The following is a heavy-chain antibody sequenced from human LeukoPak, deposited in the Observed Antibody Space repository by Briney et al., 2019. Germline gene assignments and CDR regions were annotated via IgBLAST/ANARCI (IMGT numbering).Heavy chain of an antibody. CDR3: ARRELGRIVVVPAAVADAFDI. Sequence: SETLSLTCTVSGGSISSGDYYWSWIRQPPGKGLEWIGYIYYSGSTYYNPSLKSRVTISVDTSKNQFSLKLSSVTAADTAVYYCARRELGRIVVVPAAVADAFDIWGQGTMVTVSS. V-gene: IGHV4-30-4*08. D-gene: IGHD2-2*01. CDR2: IYYSGST. J-gene: IGHJ3*02. CDR1: GGSISSGDYY.